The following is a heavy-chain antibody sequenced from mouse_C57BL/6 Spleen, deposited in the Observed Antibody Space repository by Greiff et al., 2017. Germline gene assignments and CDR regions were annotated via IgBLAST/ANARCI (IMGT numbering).Heavy chain of an antibody. D-gene: IGHD1-1*01. CDR1: GFTFSDYY. Sequence: EVQLQESEGGLVQPGSSMKLSCTASGFTFSDYYMAWVRQVPEKGLEWVANINYDGSSTYYLDSLKSRFIISRDNAKNILYLQMSSLKSEDTATYYCARVITTVVAFDYWGQGTTLTVSS. CDR3: ARVITTVVAFDY. J-gene: IGHJ2*01. CDR2: INYDGSST. V-gene: IGHV5-16*01.